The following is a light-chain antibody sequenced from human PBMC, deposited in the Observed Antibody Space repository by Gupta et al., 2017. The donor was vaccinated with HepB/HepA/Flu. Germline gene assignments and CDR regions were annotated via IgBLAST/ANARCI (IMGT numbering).Light chain of an antibody. CDR2: AAS. J-gene: IGKJ3*01. CDR1: QGTSTR. CDR3: QQANTFPFT. Sequence: DTQMTQSPSSVSASVGDGVTITCRASQGTSTRLAWYQQKPGKAPKLLIYAASSLQSGVPSRFSGSGSGTDFTLTINNLQPEDFATYYCQQANTFPFTFGPGTKVDFK. V-gene: IGKV1D-12*01.